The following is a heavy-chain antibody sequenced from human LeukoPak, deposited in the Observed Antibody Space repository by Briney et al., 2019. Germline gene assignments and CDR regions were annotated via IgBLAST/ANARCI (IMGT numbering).Heavy chain of an antibody. CDR2: IYYSGST. V-gene: IGHV4-31*11. Sequence: TLSLTCAVSGGSISSGGYYWSWIRQHPGKGLEWIGYIYYSGSTYYNPSLKSRVTISVDTSKNQFSLKLSSVTAADTAVYYCARVSRQLVYYFDYWGQGTLVTVSS. D-gene: IGHD6-13*01. J-gene: IGHJ4*02. CDR3: ARVSRQLVYYFDY. CDR1: GGSISSGGYY.